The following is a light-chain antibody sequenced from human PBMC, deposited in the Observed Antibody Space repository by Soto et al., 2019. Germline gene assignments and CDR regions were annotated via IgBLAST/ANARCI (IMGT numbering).Light chain of an antibody. CDR1: SGHSSYA. V-gene: IGLV4-69*01. Sequence: QSVLTQSPSASASLGASVKLTCTLSSGHSSYAIAWHQQQPEKGPRYLMKLNSDGSHSKGDGIPDRFSGSSSGAERYLTISRLPSADGADYSCQTWGTGIHVVFGGGTQLTVL. J-gene: IGLJ2*01. CDR3: QTWGTGIHVV. CDR2: LNSDGSH.